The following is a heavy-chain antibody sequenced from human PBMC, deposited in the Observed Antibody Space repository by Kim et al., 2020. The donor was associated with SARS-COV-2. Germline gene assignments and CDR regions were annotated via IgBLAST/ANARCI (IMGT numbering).Heavy chain of an antibody. CDR1: GGSISSYY. V-gene: IGHV4-59*01. CDR3: ARDLMVAGTYAFDI. D-gene: IGHD2-15*01. J-gene: IGHJ3*02. Sequence: SETLSLTCTVSGGSISSYYWSWIRQPPGKGLEWIGYISYSGSTNYNPSLKIRVTISVDTSKNQFSLKLSSVTAADTAVYYCARDLMVAGTYAFDIWGQGTMVTVSS. CDR2: ISYSGST.